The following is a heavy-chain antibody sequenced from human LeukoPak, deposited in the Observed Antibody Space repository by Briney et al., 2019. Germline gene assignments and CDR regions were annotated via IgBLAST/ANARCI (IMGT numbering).Heavy chain of an antibody. CDR1: GGSFSGYY. CDR3: ARGHYDLNT. V-gene: IGHV4-34*01. J-gene: IGHJ5*02. CDR2: INHSGST. Sequence: PSETLSLTCAVYGGSFSGYYWSWIRQPPGKGLEWIGEINHSGSTNYNPSLKSRVTISVDTSNNQFSLTLTSVTAADTAVYYCARGHYDLNTWGQGTLVTVSS. D-gene: IGHD3-3*01.